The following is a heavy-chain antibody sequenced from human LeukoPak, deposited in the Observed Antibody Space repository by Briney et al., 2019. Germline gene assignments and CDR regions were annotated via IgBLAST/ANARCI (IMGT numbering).Heavy chain of an antibody. CDR1: GFTFSSYS. V-gene: IGHV3-48*01. CDR2: ISSDSSTI. J-gene: IGHJ4*02. Sequence: GGSLRLSCAASGFTFSSYSMNWVRQAPGKGLEWVSYISSDSSTIYYADSVKGRFTISRDYAKNSLYLQMNSLRAEDTAVYYCARERGGGYSGYGPFDYWGQGTLVTVSS. D-gene: IGHD5-12*01. CDR3: ARERGGGYSGYGPFDY.